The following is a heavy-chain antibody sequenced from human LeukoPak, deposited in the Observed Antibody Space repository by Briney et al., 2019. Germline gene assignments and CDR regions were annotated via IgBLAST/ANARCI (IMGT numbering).Heavy chain of an antibody. V-gene: IGHV3-23*01. CDR2: ISGSGGST. CDR3: AKDSSASYASGSYSFDY. J-gene: IGHJ4*02. Sequence: QPGGSLRLSCAASGFTFSSYAVRWVRQAPGERLEWGSAISGSGGSTYYAESVKGRFTISRDNPKNTLHLQMNSLRAEDPAVYYCAKDSSASYASGSYSFDYWGQGTLVTVSS. D-gene: IGHD3-10*01. CDR1: GFTFSSYA.